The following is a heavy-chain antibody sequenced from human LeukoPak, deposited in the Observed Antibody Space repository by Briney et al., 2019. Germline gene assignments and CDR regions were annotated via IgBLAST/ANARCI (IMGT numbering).Heavy chain of an antibody. D-gene: IGHD4-17*01. CDR1: GFTFRGYG. Sequence: GGSLRLSCVASGFTFRGYGMHWVRQAPGKGLEWLSLLWYDGSNEYYADSVKVRFTISRDNSKNTLYLQMNSLRAEDTAVYYCAKGMTTGPRSVYHYMDVWGKGTTVTVSS. J-gene: IGHJ6*03. CDR2: LWYDGSNE. CDR3: AKGMTTGPRSVYHYMDV. V-gene: IGHV3-33*06.